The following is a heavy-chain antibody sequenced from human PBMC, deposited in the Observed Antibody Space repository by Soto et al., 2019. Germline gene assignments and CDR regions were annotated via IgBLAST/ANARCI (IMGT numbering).Heavy chain of an antibody. CDR3: ARPNDNGDYDWYFDL. Sequence: QLVESGGGLVQPGGSLKLSCAASGFPFSASALPWVRQASGKGLAWVARIRNKVNNYATIYAASVKGRFSISRDDAKSTAYLHVNSLKTEDTAVYYCARPNDNGDYDWYFDLWGRGTPVTVSS. CDR1: GFPFSASA. J-gene: IGHJ2*01. V-gene: IGHV3-73*02. D-gene: IGHD4-17*01. CDR2: IRNKVNNYAT.